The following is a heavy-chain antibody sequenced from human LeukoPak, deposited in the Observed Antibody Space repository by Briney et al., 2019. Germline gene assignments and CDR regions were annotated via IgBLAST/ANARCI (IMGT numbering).Heavy chain of an antibody. D-gene: IGHD7-27*01. CDR3: AKTGERDY. V-gene: IGHV3-7*01. Sequence: PGGSLRLSCATSGFTFSTYWMNWVRQAPGKGLEWVANIKEDGTQKYYVDSVRGRFTISRDNAENSLYLQMNSLRDEDTAVYYCAKTGERDYWGRGTLVTVSS. CDR1: GFTFSTYW. J-gene: IGHJ4*02. CDR2: IKEDGTQK.